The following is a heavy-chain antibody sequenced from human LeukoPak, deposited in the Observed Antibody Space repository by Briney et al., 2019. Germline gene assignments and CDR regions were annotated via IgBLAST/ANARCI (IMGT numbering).Heavy chain of an antibody. V-gene: IGHV4-61*01. CDR3: ARNELISSNYYYYGMDV. CDR2: IYYSGST. CDR1: GGSVSSGSYY. J-gene: IGHJ6*02. Sequence: ASETLSLTCTVSGGSVSSGSYYWSWTRQPPGKGLEWIGYIYYSGSTNYNPSLKSRVTISVDTSKNQFSLKLSSVTAADTAVYYCARNELISSNYYYYGMDVWGQGTTVTVSS.